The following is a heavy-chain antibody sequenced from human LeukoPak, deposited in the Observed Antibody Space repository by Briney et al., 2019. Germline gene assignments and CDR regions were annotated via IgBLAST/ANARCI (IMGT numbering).Heavy chain of an antibody. CDR1: GGSINSGDYY. D-gene: IGHD7-27*01. J-gene: IGHJ5*02. CDR2: IYYSGST. V-gene: IGHV4-31*03. CDR3: ARESHWGFEYWFDP. Sequence: PSQTLSLTCTVSGGSINSGDYYWSWIRQHPGKGLEWIGYIYYSGSTYYNPSLKSRVTISVDTSKNQFSLKLSSVTAADTAVYYCARESHWGFEYWFDPWGQGTLVTVSS.